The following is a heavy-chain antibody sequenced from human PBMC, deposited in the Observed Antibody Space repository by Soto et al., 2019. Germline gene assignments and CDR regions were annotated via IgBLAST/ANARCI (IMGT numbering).Heavy chain of an antibody. CDR2: RSYSGST. CDR3: AREGGLAYCGGDCLYNWFDP. V-gene: IGHV4-31*03. Sequence: SETLSLTCTVSGGSISSGEYYWSWVRQHPGKGLEWIGYRSYSGSTYYNPSLKSRVTIVVDTSRNQFSLRLSSVTAADTAVYYCAREGGLAYCGGDCLYNWFDPWGQGTLVTVSS. CDR1: GGSISSGEYY. D-gene: IGHD2-21*02. J-gene: IGHJ5*02.